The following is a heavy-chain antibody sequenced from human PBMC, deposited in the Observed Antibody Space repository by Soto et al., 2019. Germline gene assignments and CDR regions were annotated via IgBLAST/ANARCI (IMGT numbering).Heavy chain of an antibody. CDR2: ILINENT. CDR1: GGSISGFY. CDR3: GGEEYEQCPGGFDY. J-gene: IGHJ4*02. V-gene: IGHV4-4*07. Sequence: SETLSLTCTVSGGSISGFYWSWIRQPAGRGLEWIGRILINENTIYNPSLESRVTMSLDMSKNKFSLKLSSVTAADTAVYYCGGEEYEQCPGGFDYGGQGFLVTFS. D-gene: IGHD3-16*01.